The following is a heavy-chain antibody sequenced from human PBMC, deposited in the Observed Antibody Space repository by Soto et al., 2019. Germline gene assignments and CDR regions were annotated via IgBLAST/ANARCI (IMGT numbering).Heavy chain of an antibody. D-gene: IGHD5-18*01. Sequence: PGGSLRLSCAASGFTFSSYGMHWVRQAPGKGLVWVAVISYDGSNKYYADSVKGRFTISRDNSKNTLYLQMNSLRAEDTAVYYCARDPLWGTAMVLWYFDLWGRGTLVTVSS. CDR1: GFTFSSYG. V-gene: IGHV3-30*03. J-gene: IGHJ2*01. CDR3: ARDPLWGTAMVLWYFDL. CDR2: ISYDGSNK.